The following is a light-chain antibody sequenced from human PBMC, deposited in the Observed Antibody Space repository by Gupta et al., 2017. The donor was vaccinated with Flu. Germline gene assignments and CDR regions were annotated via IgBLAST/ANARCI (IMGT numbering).Light chain of an antibody. CDR2: DVS. CDR1: TSVAGGYNP. Sequence: SALTQPASVSGPPGQSPTISSTGTTSVAGGYNPVSWYQQRPGTAPKLMIYDVSNRPSGRANQFSGSNSGNTPALTISDLLAEDEADYYCSSYTSGSTPVVGFGGGTKLTVL. V-gene: IGLV2-14*01. CDR3: SSYTSGSTPVVG. J-gene: IGLJ2*01.